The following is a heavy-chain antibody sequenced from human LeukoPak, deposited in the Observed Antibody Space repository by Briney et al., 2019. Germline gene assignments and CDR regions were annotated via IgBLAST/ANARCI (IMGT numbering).Heavy chain of an antibody. CDR3: AKSDWFDP. J-gene: IGHJ5*02. CDR1: GFTFSIYS. Sequence: GGSLRLSCAASGFTFSIYSMHWVRQAPGKGLVWVSRIKSDGSSTSYADSVKGRFTIPRDNAKNTLYLQMDSLRVEDTAVYYCAKSDWFDPWGQGTLVTVSS. CDR2: IKSDGSST. V-gene: IGHV3-74*01.